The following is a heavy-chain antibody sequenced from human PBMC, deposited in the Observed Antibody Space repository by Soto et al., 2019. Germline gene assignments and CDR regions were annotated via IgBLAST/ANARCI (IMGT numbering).Heavy chain of an antibody. J-gene: IGHJ4*02. Sequence: PGGSLRLSCEVSGFPSSSYAIHWVRQTPDKGLEWVAVISYDGSITYYSDSVKGRFTISRDTPTNTVYLQLNGLRGDDTAVYYCARPPRDLWSGYSTYFDYWGQGTLVTVSS. V-gene: IGHV3-30-3*01. CDR1: GFPSSSYA. CDR3: ARPPRDLWSGYSTYFDY. CDR2: ISYDGSIT. D-gene: IGHD3-3*01.